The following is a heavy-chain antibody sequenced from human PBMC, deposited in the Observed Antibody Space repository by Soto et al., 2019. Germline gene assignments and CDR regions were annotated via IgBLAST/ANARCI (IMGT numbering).Heavy chain of an antibody. CDR3: ARRSDYFGP. CDR1: GGSITDFY. V-gene: IGHV4-59*01. CDR2: VFCSGTT. D-gene: IGHD4-17*01. Sequence: PSETLSLTGLVSGGSITDFYWSWIRQAPGKGLEWIGFVFCSGTTNYKSSLKSRVTLSIDTSKDEFSLTLTSVTAADTAFCYCARRSDYFGPWGQGALVTVSS. J-gene: IGHJ5*02.